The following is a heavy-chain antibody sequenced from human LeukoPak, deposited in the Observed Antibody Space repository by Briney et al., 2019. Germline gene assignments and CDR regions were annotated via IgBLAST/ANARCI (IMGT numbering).Heavy chain of an antibody. CDR3: ARDRGSYPYYFDY. CDR2: IYSGGST. D-gene: IGHD1-26*01. J-gene: IGHJ4*02. CDR1: GFTVSSNY. Sequence: PGGSLRLSCAASGFTVSSNYMSWVRQAPGKGLEWVSVIYSGGSTYYADSVKGRFTISRDNSKNTLYLQMNSLRAEDTAVYYCARDRGSYPYYFDYWGQGTVVTVSS. V-gene: IGHV3-53*01.